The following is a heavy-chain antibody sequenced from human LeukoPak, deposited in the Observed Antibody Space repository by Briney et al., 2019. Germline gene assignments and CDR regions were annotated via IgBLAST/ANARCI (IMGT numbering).Heavy chain of an antibody. Sequence: SETLSLTCTVSGGYISSSSYYWGWIRQPPGKGLEWIGSIYYSGSTYYNPSLKSRVTISVDTSKNQFSLKLSSVTAADTAVYYCARLNGLELPDWGQGTLVTVSS. CDR2: IYYSGST. J-gene: IGHJ4*02. V-gene: IGHV4-39*01. CDR1: GGYISSSSYY. D-gene: IGHD1-7*01. CDR3: ARLNGLELPD.